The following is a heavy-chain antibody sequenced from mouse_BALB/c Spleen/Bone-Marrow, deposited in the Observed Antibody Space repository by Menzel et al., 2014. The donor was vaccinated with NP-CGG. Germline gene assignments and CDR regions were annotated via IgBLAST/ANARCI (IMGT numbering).Heavy chain of an antibody. V-gene: IGHV4-1*02. D-gene: IGHD1-1*01. J-gene: IGHJ2*01. CDR2: INPDSRTI. CDR1: GFDFSGYW. CDR3: ARPDYYGYLNY. Sequence: EVMLVESGGGLVQPGGSLKLSCAASGFDFSGYWMSWVRQAPGKGLEWIGEINPDSRTINYSPSLKDKFIISRDNAKNTLYLRSNKVRSEDTALYYCARPDYYGYLNYWGQGTTLTVSS.